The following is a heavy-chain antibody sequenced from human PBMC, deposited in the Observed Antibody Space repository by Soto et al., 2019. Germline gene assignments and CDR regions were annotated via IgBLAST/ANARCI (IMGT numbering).Heavy chain of an antibody. D-gene: IGHD3-3*01. J-gene: IGHJ4*02. CDR3: ARGVPDYDFWSGYLYYFDY. CDR2: IYHSGST. CDR1: GGSISSGGYS. Sequence: SETLSLTCAVSGGSISSGGYSWSWIRQPPGKGLEWIGYIYHSGSTYYNPSLKSRVTISVDRSKNQFSLKLSSVTAADTAVYYCARGVPDYDFWSGYLYYFDYWGQGTLVTVSS. V-gene: IGHV4-30-2*01.